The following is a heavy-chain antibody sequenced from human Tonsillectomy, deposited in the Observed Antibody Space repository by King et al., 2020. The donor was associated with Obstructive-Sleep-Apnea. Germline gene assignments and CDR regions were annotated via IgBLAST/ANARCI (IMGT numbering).Heavy chain of an antibody. CDR1: GFTFGDYG. D-gene: IGHD3-16*01. CDR2: IRTKFYGGTT. CDR3: SRVMDDYVWGSYYY. V-gene: IGHV3-49*03. J-gene: IGHJ4*02. Sequence: VQLVESGGGLVQPGRSLRLSCTAFGFTFGDYGMSWFRQAPGKGLERVAFIRTKFYGGTTEYAASVKGRFTISRDDSKSIAYLQMNSLKTEDTAVYYCSRVMDDYVWGSYYYWGQGTLVTVSS.